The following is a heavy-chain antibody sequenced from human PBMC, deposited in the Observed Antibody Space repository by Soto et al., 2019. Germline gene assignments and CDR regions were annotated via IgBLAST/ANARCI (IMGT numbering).Heavy chain of an antibody. CDR1: GFIFTDYS. CDR3: ARDQKRRDGYNFDS. D-gene: IGHD5-12*01. V-gene: IGHV3-11*01. Sequence: GGSLRLSCSASGFIFTDYSMTWIRQAPGKGLEWVSYISNGDETTQYADSVKGRFSVSRDNAKKVLFLQMNSLRVDDTAVYYCARDQKRRDGYNFDSWGRGALVTVSS. CDR2: ISNGDETT. J-gene: IGHJ4*02.